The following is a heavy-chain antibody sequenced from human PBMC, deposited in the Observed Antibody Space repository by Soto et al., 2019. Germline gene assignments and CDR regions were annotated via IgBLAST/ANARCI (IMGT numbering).Heavy chain of an antibody. CDR3: ARGADDIVVVYDAFDI. Sequence: EASVKVSCKASGYTFTSYDINWVRQATGQGLEWMGWMNPNSGNTGYAQKFQGRVTMTRNTSISTAYMELSSLRSEDTAVYYCARGADDIVVVYDAFDIWGQGTMVTVSS. D-gene: IGHD2-15*01. V-gene: IGHV1-8*01. J-gene: IGHJ3*02. CDR2: MNPNSGNT. CDR1: GYTFTSYD.